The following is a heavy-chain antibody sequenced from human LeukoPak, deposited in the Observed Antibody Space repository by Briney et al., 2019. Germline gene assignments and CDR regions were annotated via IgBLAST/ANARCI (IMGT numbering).Heavy chain of an antibody. CDR3: ARGRGGSGSYNPPYFDY. Sequence: SETLSLTCAVSGGSISSGGYSWSWIRRPPGKGLEWIGYIYHSGSTYYNPSLKSRVTISVDRSKNQFSLKLSSETAADTAVYYCARGRGGSGSYNPPYFDYWGQGTLVTVSS. CDR2: IYHSGST. V-gene: IGHV4-30-2*01. J-gene: IGHJ4*02. D-gene: IGHD3-10*01. CDR1: GGSISSGGYS.